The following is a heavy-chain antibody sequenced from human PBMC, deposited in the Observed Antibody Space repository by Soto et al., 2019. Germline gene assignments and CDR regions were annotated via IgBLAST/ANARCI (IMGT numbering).Heavy chain of an antibody. D-gene: IGHD3-9*01. CDR1: GGSFSGYY. Sequence: PSETLSLTCAVYGGSFSGYYWSWIRQPPGKGLEWIGEINHSGSTNYNPSLKSRVTISVDTSKNQFSLKLSSVTAADTAVYYCARRGRSFHSLLKFHFDYWGQGTPVTVSS. CDR2: INHSGST. V-gene: IGHV4-34*01. CDR3: ARRGRSFHSLLKFHFDY. J-gene: IGHJ4*02.